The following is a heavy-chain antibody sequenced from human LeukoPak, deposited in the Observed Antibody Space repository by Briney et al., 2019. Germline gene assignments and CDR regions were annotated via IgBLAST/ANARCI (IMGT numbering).Heavy chain of an antibody. CDR1: GFTFSSYR. Sequence: PGGSLRLSCAASGFTFSSYRMTWVRQAPGKGLECVANMKQDGTEKYYADSVKGRFIISRDNAKNSLFLQMNSLRAEDTAVYLCAKTVSGSHSYQGGDYRGQGTLVTVST. J-gene: IGHJ4*02. CDR3: AKTVSGSHSYQGGDY. CDR2: MKQDGTEK. V-gene: IGHV3-7*05. D-gene: IGHD3-16*02.